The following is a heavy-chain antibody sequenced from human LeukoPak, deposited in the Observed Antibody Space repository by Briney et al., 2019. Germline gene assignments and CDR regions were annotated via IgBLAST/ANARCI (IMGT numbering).Heavy chain of an antibody. CDR2: ISPIFGTA. Sequence: GSSVKVSCKASGGTFSSYAISWVRQAPGQGLEWMGGISPIFGTANYAQKFQGRVTITADKSTSTAYMELSSLRSEDTAVYYCARALRYFDWSKPFDYWGQRTLDTVSS. V-gene: IGHV1-69*06. D-gene: IGHD3-9*01. J-gene: IGHJ4*02. CDR3: ARALRYFDWSKPFDY. CDR1: GGTFSSYA.